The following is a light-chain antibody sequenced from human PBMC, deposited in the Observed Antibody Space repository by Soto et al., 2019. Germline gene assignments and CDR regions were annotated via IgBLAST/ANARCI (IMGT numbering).Light chain of an antibody. Sequence: DIVLTQSPGTLSLSPGERATLYCRASQSVSSNHLAWYQQKPGQAPRLLIYGGSSRATGIPVRFSGSGSETDFTLTITRLETEDFAMYYCQQYSSSRTFGQGTKVDIK. V-gene: IGKV3-20*01. CDR3: QQYSSSRT. CDR2: GGS. CDR1: QSVSSNH. J-gene: IGKJ1*01.